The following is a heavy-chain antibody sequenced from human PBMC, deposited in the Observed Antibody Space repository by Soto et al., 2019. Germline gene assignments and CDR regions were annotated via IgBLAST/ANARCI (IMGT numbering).Heavy chain of an antibody. V-gene: IGHV3-21*01. CDR3: ARDLKVAGAGTGYYDYGMDV. D-gene: IGHD6-13*01. CDR1: GFNFSSYS. J-gene: IGHJ6*02. CDR2: ISRSSSNI. Sequence: EVQLVESGGGLVKPGGSLRLSCAASGFNFSSYSMNWVRQAPGKGLEWVSSISRSSSNIYYVDSVKGRFTISKDNAKNSRYLEMNSLRAEARAVYYCARDLKVAGAGTGYYDYGMDVWGQGTTVTVSS.